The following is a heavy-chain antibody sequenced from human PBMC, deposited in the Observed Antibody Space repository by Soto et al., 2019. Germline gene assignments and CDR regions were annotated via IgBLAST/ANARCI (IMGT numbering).Heavy chain of an antibody. V-gene: IGHV4-31*03. J-gene: IGHJ4*02. CDR1: GGSISRGGYY. CDR3: ARLDDSSGNTPFDF. Sequence: KTSETLSLTCTVSGGSISRGGYYWSWIRQRPGKGLEWIGHVYYSGTTYSNPSLRSRIAISVDTSENHFSLKLSSLTAADTAIYFCARLDDSSGNTPFDFWGQGILVTVSS. CDR2: VYYSGTT. D-gene: IGHD3-22*01.